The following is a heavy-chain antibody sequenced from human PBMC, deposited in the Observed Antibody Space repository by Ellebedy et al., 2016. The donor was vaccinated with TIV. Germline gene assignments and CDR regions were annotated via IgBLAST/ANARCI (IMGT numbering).Heavy chain of an antibody. Sequence: SEILSLTXAVYSGSFTGYYWTWIRQAPGKGLEWIGEVHRSGDTNYNPSLKSRLTITIDTSKKQFSLNVTSVTAADTAMYFCARVRGRFSGWYDSWGQGTLITVSS. CDR3: ARVRGRFSGWYDS. CDR1: SGSFTGYY. CDR2: VHRSGDT. V-gene: IGHV4-34*01. J-gene: IGHJ5*01. D-gene: IGHD3-3*01.